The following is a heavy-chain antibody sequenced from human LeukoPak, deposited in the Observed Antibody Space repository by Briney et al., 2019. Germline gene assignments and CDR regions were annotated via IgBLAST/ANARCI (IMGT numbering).Heavy chain of an antibody. Sequence: PSQTLSLTCTVSGGSISSGDYYWSWIRQPPGKGLEWIGYIYYSGSTYYNPSLKSRVTISVDTSKNQFSLKLSSVTAADTAVYYCARVGGDCSSTSCYFLRDVWGKGTTVTVSS. CDR2: IYYSGST. D-gene: IGHD2-2*01. CDR1: GGSISSGDYY. CDR3: ARVGGDCSSTSCYFLRDV. V-gene: IGHV4-30-4*01. J-gene: IGHJ6*04.